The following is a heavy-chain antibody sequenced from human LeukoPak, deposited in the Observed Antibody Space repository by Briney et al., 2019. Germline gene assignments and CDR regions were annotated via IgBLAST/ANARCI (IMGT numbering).Heavy chain of an antibody. J-gene: IGHJ6*02. CDR3: AREVTPTYYYYYYGMDV. CDR2: INQDGSEK. CDR1: GFTFSSYW. V-gene: IGHV3-7*01. D-gene: IGHD4-23*01. Sequence: PGGSLRLSCAASGFTFSSYWMHWVRQAPGKGLEWVANINQDGSEKYYVDSVKGRFTISRDNAKNSLYLQMNSLRAEDTAVYYCAREVTPTYYYYYYGMDVWGQGTTVTVSS.